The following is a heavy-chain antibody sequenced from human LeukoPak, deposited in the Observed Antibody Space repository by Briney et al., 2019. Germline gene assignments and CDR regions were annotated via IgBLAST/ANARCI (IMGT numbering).Heavy chain of an antibody. Sequence: ASVKVSCRASGGTFSSYAISWVRQAPGQGLEWMGWISAYNGNTNYAQKLQGRVTMTTDTSTSTAYMELRSLRSDDTAVYYCAREEESPGPIDIWGQGTMVTVPS. V-gene: IGHV1-18*01. CDR3: AREEESPGPIDI. CDR2: ISAYNGNT. J-gene: IGHJ3*02. CDR1: GGTFSSYA. D-gene: IGHD7-27*01.